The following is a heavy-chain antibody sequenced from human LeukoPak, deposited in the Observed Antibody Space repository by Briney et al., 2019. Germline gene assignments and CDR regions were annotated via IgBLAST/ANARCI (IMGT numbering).Heavy chain of an antibody. J-gene: IGHJ4*02. Sequence: GGSLRLSCAASGFTFSSYAMSWVRQAPGKGLEWVSAISGSGGSTYYADSVKGRFTISRDNSKNTLYLQMNSLRAEDTAVYYCAKEWSIAVAGTIDYWGQGTLVTVSA. CDR1: GFTFSSYA. CDR3: AKEWSIAVAGTIDY. V-gene: IGHV3-23*01. D-gene: IGHD6-19*01. CDR2: ISGSGGST.